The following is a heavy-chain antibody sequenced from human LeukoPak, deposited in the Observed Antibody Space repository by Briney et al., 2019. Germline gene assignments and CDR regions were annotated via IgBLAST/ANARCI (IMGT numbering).Heavy chain of an antibody. CDR1: GFTFNNYA. CDR3: VKDRTLEVRGPYLDC. J-gene: IGHJ4*02. CDR2: ISGSGGGT. D-gene: IGHD1-7*01. V-gene: IGHV3-23*01. Sequence: GGSLRLSCAASGFTFNNYAMTWVRQAPGKGLEWVSVISGSGGGTYYADSVKGRFTISRDNSKNTLFLQMNSLTVEDTAVYYCVKDRTLEVRGPYLDCWGLGTLVTVSS.